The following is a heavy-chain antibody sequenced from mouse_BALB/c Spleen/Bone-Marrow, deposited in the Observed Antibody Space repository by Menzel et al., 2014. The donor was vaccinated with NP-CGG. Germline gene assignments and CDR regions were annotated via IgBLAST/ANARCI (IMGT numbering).Heavy chain of an antibody. CDR3: ARRYFYSMDY. Sequence: VQLQQSGAELMKPGTSVKISCKATGYTFXSYWIEWVKQRPGLGLEWIGEILPGSAITNYNEKFKGKATFTADTSSNTAYMQLSSLTSEDSAVYYCARRYFYSMDYWGQGTSVTVSS. D-gene: IGHD2-14*01. CDR2: ILPGSAIT. J-gene: IGHJ4*01. CDR1: GYTFXSYW. V-gene: IGHV1-9*01.